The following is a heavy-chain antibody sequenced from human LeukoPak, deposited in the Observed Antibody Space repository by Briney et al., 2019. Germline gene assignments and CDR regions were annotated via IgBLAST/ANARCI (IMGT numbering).Heavy chain of an antibody. CDR2: MNPNSGNT. D-gene: IGHD6-13*01. Sequence: SVRVSCKASGYTFTSYDINWVRQAAGQGLEWMGWMNPNSGNTVYAQKFQGRVTMTRNTSISTAYMELSSLRSEDTAVYYCASSWYGYSSSWYEGGVNWFDPWGQGTLVTVSS. CDR3: ASSWYGYSSSWYEGGVNWFDP. CDR1: GYTFTSYD. J-gene: IGHJ5*02. V-gene: IGHV1-8*01.